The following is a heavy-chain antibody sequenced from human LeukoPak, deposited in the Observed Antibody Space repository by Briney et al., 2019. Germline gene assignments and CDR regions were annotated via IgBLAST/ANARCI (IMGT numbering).Heavy chain of an antibody. CDR1: GYTFTGYY. Sequence: ASVKVSCKASGYTFTGYYMHWVRQAPGQGLEGMGWINPNSGGTSYAQKFQGRVTMTRDTSISTAYTEVSRLRSDDTAVYYCARAIFMDGIAAGNYFDYWGQGTLVTVSS. V-gene: IGHV1-2*02. D-gene: IGHD6-13*01. CDR3: ARAIFMDGIAAGNYFDY. J-gene: IGHJ4*02. CDR2: INPNSGGT.